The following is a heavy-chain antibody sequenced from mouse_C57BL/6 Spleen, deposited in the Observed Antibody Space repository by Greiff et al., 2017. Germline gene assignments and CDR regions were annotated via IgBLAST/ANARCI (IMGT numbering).Heavy chain of an antibody. CDR3: ARSAFITAVVATGMDY. CDR2: IDPSDSYT. CDR1: GYTFTSYW. J-gene: IGHJ4*01. V-gene: IGHV1-50*01. Sequence: VQLQQPGAELVKPGASVKLSCKASGYTFTSYWMQWVKQRPGQGLEWIGEIDPSDSYTNYNQKFKGKATLTVDTSSSTAYMQLISLTSEDSAVYYCARSAFITAVVATGMDYWGQGPSVTVSS. D-gene: IGHD1-1*01.